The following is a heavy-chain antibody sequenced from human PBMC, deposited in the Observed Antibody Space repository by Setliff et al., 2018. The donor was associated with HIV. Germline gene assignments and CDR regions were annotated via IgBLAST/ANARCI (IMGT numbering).Heavy chain of an antibody. CDR3: AREDTTGYYSLSAFDI. D-gene: IGHD3-22*01. CDR2: INHSGRT. Sequence: PSETLSLTCAVYGGSFTNYFWSWIRQSPGKGLEWIGEINHSGRTKYNPSLKSRVTMSVDTSKNQFSLKLKSVTAADTAVYHCAREDTTGYYSLSAFDIWGQGTLVTVSS. CDR1: GGSFTNYF. J-gene: IGHJ3*02. V-gene: IGHV4-34*01.